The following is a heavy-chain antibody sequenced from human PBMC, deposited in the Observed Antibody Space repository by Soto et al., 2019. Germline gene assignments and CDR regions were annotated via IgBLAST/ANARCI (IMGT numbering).Heavy chain of an antibody. V-gene: IGHV3-33*06. CDR2: IWYDGSNK. Sequence: GGSLRLSCAASGFTFSSYGMHWVRQAPGKGLEWVAVIWYDGSNKYYADSVKGRFTISRDNSKNTLYLQMNSLRAEDTAVYYCAKDAKFLMVRGGLDYWGQGTLVTVSS. J-gene: IGHJ4*02. CDR1: GFTFSSYG. CDR3: AKDAKFLMVRGGLDY. D-gene: IGHD3-10*01.